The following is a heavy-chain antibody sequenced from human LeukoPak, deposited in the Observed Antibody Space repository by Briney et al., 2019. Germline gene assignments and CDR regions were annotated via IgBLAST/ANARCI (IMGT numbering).Heavy chain of an antibody. V-gene: IGHV3-11*01. CDR1: GFTFSDYY. CDR3: ARVEDGSYSAYYFDY. J-gene: IGHJ4*02. D-gene: IGHD1-26*01. Sequence: PGGSLRISCAASGFTFSDYYMSWIRQAPGKGLEWVSYISSSGSTIYYADSVKGRFTISRDNAKNSLYLQMNSLRAEDTAVYYCARVEDGSYSAYYFDYWGQGTLVTVSS. CDR2: ISSSGSTI.